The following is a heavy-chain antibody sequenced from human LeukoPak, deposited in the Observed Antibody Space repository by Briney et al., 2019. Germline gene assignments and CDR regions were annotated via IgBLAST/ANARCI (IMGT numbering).Heavy chain of an antibody. CDR2: ISSSGGST. Sequence: AGGSLRLSCAASGFTFHNYGINWVRQAPGKGLEWVSAISSSGGSTYYADSVKGRFTISRDNSKNTLYLQMNSLRAEDTALYYCAKDASGYSYGYSVTHAEYFQYWGQGTLVTVSS. CDR1: GFTFHNYG. J-gene: IGHJ1*01. V-gene: IGHV3-23*01. D-gene: IGHD5-18*01. CDR3: AKDASGYSYGYSVTHAEYFQY.